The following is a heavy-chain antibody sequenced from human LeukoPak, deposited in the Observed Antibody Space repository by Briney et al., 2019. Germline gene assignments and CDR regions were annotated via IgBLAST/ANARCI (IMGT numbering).Heavy chain of an antibody. V-gene: IGHV4-38-2*02. Sequence: SETLSLTCTVSGGSISSYYWSWIRQPPGKGLEWIGSIYHSGSTYYNPSLKSRVTISVDTSKNQFSLKLSSVTAADTAVYYCARDRVMITFGGVIDRQIDYWGQGTLVTVSS. CDR3: ARDRVMITFGGVIDRQIDY. D-gene: IGHD3-16*01. CDR2: IYHSGST. CDR1: GGSISSYY. J-gene: IGHJ4*02.